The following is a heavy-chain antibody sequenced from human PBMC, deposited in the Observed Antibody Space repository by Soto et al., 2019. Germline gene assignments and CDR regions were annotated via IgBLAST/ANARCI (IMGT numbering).Heavy chain of an antibody. Sequence: EVQLVESGGGLVKPGGSLRLSCAASGFTFSNAWMNWVRQAPGKGLEWVGRIKSKTDGGTTDYAAPVKGRFTISRDDSANALYLQMSSLKAEDTAVFYCSAGYVLLWFGESNDKYGMGVWGQGTTVTVSS. CDR3: SAGYVLLWFGESNDKYGMGV. D-gene: IGHD3-10*01. J-gene: IGHJ6*02. CDR2: IKSKTDGGTT. CDR1: GFTFSNAW. V-gene: IGHV3-15*07.